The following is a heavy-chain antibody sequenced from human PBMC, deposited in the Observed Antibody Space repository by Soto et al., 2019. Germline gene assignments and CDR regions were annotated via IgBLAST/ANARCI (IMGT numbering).Heavy chain of an antibody. D-gene: IGHD3-10*01. CDR2: IIPIFGTA. J-gene: IGHJ4*02. Sequence: QVQLVQSGAEVKKPGSSVKVSCKASGGTFSSYAISWVRQAPGQGLEWMGGIIPIFGTANYAQKFQGRVTITADESTSTAYMELSSLTSEDTAVYYCARESGGSGSQDFDYWGQGTLVTVSS. CDR3: ARESGGSGSQDFDY. CDR1: GGTFSSYA. V-gene: IGHV1-69*12.